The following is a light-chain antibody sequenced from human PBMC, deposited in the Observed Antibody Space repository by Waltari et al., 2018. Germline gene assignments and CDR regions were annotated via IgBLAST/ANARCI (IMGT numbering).Light chain of an antibody. J-gene: IGKJ2*01. CDR3: QQFGGSPMYT. Sequence: VVLTQSPGTLSLSPGERATLSCRASQSVDRTYSGWYQQKTGQPPRLLIYKTATRATCIPDRFSGSGPGTDFILNIDMLEPGDSVVYFCQQFGGSPMYTFGQGTKLEI. V-gene: IGKV3-20*01. CDR2: KTA. CDR1: QSVDRTY.